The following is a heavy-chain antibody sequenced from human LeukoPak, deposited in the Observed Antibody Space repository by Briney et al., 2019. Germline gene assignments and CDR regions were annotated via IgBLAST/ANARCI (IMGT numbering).Heavy chain of an antibody. CDR1: GFTFSSYA. D-gene: IGHD3-16*02. Sequence: GGSLRLSCAASGFTFSSYAMHWVRQAPGKGLEWEAVISYDGSNKYYADSVKGRFTISRDNSKNTLYLQMNSLRAEDTAVYYCARPFPSASFNAFDIWGQGTMVTVSS. CDR2: ISYDGSNK. CDR3: ARPFPSASFNAFDI. V-gene: IGHV3-30-3*01. J-gene: IGHJ3*02.